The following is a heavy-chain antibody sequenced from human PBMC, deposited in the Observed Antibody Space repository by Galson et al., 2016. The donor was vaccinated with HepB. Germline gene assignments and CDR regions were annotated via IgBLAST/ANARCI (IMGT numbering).Heavy chain of an antibody. Sequence: SLRLSCAASGFTFSSYAMGWVRQAPGKGLEWVAAISASGVGTNAAYSVTGRFTISRNNSHNINYLQINRMRDEDTAIFYCAKRRGSGSDFEFWGPGTQVTVSS. CDR2: ISASGVGT. J-gene: IGHJ4*02. CDR3: AKRRGSGSDFEF. D-gene: IGHD2-21*02. CDR1: GFTFSSYA. V-gene: IGHV3-23*01.